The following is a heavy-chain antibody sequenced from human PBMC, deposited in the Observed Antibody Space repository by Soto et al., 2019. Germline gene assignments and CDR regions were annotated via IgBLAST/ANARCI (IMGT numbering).Heavy chain of an antibody. CDR3: AASCVGCGGFNYYGMDV. J-gene: IGHJ6*02. Sequence: SETLSLTCTVSGGSIGSGGYYWSWIRQHPGKGLEWIGYIYYSGSTYYNPSLKSRVTISVYTSKNHFSLKLSSVTAADTAVYYCAASCVGCGGFNYYGMDVWGQGTTVTVSS. CDR1: GGSIGSGGYY. V-gene: IGHV4-31*03. D-gene: IGHD5-12*01. CDR2: IYYSGST.